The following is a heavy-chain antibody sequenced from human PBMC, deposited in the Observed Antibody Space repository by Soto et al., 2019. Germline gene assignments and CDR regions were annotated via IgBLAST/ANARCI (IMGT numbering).Heavy chain of an antibody. CDR1: GFSLSISGVG. V-gene: IGHV2-5*02. D-gene: IGHD3-10*01. CDR2: IYWDDDK. J-gene: IGHJ4*02. CDR3: AHRRYYYGSGDLFDY. Sequence: QITLKESGPTLVKPTQTLTLTCTFSGFSLSISGVGVGWIRQPPGKALEWLALIYWDDDKRYSPSLKSRLTIXXDXSXXQVVLTMTNMDPVDTATYYCAHRRYYYGSGDLFDYWGQGTLVTVSS.